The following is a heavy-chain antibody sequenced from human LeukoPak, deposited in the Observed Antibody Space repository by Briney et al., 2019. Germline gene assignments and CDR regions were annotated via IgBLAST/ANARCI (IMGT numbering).Heavy chain of an antibody. Sequence: VASVKVSCKASGYTFTGYYMHWVRQAPGQGLEWMGWINPNRGGTNYAQRLQGRVTMTRDTSVTTAYMELSRLTSDDTAVYYCARQASSAWYPDHWGQGTLVTVSS. CDR3: ARQASSAWYPDH. D-gene: IGHD6-13*01. V-gene: IGHV1-2*02. J-gene: IGHJ4*02. CDR2: INPNRGGT. CDR1: GYTFTGYY.